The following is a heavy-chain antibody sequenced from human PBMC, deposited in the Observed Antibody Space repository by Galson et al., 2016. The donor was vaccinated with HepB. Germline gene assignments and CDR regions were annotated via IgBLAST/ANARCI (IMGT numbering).Heavy chain of an antibody. J-gene: IGHJ4*02. D-gene: IGHD1-26*01. CDR2: IYQTATA. V-gene: IGHV4-4*02. CDR1: GDSISNTSNNYW. CDR3: TGGTLGTTASMAFDY. Sequence: ETLSLTCAVSGDSISNTSNNYWWSWVRQSPAKGLEWIGEIYQTATAHYNPSFTSRATISVDKSKNQISLRLDSVTAADTAVYYCTGGTLGTTASMAFDYWGQGTLVSVSS.